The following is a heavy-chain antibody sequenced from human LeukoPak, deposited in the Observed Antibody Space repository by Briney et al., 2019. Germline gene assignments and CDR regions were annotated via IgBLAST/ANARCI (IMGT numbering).Heavy chain of an antibody. CDR3: ARSWGPFFDY. Sequence: SETLSLTCTVSGGSISSGGYYWSWIRQPPGKGLEWIGYIYHSGSTYYNPSLKSRVTISVDRSKNQFSLKLSSVTAADTAVYYCARSWGPFFDYWGQGTLVTVSS. CDR2: IYHSGST. CDR1: GGSISSGGYY. J-gene: IGHJ4*02. V-gene: IGHV4-30-2*01. D-gene: IGHD7-27*01.